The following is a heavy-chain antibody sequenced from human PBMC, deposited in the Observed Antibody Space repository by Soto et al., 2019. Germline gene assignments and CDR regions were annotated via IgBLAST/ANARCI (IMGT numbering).Heavy chain of an antibody. CDR2: ISSNSSTI. J-gene: IGHJ4*02. CDR3: ATAFQRTFDY. V-gene: IGHV3-48*01. D-gene: IGHD6-25*01. Sequence: GGSLRLSCAASGFTFSSYSMNWVRQAPGKGLEWVSYISSNSSTIYYADSVKGRFTISRDNAKNSLYLQMNSLRAEDTPVYYCATAFQRTFDYWGQGTLVTVSS. CDR1: GFTFSSYS.